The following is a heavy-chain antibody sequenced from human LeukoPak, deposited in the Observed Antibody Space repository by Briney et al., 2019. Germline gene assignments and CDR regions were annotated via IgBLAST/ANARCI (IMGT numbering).Heavy chain of an antibody. D-gene: IGHD4-11*01. CDR3: ASRLTTLFDY. CDR1: GGSFSGYY. V-gene: IGHV4-34*01. J-gene: IGHJ4*02. CDR2: INHSGST. Sequence: PSETLSLTCAVYGGSFSGYYWSWIRQPPGKGLEWIGEINHSGSTIYNPSLKSRVTISVDTSKNQFSLKLSSVTAADTAVYYCASRLTTLFDYWGQGTLVTVSS.